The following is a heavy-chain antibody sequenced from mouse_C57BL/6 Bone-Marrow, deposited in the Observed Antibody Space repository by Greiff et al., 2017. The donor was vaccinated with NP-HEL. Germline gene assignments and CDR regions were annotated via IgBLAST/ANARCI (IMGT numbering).Heavy chain of an antibody. CDR2: IDPSDSYT. D-gene: IGHD2-2*01. V-gene: IGHV1-50*01. J-gene: IGHJ1*03. Sequence: QVQLQQSGAELVKPGASVKLSCKASGYTFTSYWMQWVKQGPGQGLEWIGEIDPSDSYTNYNQKFKGKATLTVDTSSSTAYMQLSSLTSEDSAVYYCARKGVLWLRLGYFDVWGTGTTVTVSS. CDR1: GYTFTSYW. CDR3: ARKGVLWLRLGYFDV.